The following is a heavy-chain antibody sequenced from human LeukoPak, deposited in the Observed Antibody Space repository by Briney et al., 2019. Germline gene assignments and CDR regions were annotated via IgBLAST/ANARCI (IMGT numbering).Heavy chain of an antibody. Sequence: GGSLRLSCAASGFTFSSYEMNWVRQAPGKGLEWVSYISSSGSTIYYADSVKGRFTISRDNATNSLYLQMNSLRAEDTAVYYCARVGAARRLADYYYYYGMDVWGQGTTVTVSS. D-gene: IGHD6-6*01. J-gene: IGHJ6*02. V-gene: IGHV3-48*03. CDR1: GFTFSSYE. CDR2: ISSSGSTI. CDR3: ARVGAARRLADYYYYYGMDV.